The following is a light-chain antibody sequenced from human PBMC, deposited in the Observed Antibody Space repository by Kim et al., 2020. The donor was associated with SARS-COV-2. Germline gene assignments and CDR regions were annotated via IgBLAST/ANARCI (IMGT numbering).Light chain of an antibody. Sequence: QSVPIYFTRTCVAVAGFNYASLYQRYPHKAPQLMFYAVPKRPSGVPDRFSGSESGNTASLTVSGLRAEDEADYYCSSYAGSNNFVVFGGGTQLTVL. J-gene: IGLJ2*01. CDR2: AVP. V-gene: IGLV2-8*01. CDR3: SSYAGSNNFVV. CDR1: CVAVAGFNY.